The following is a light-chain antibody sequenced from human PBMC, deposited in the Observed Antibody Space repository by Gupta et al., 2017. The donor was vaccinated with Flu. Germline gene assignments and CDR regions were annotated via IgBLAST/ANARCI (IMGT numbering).Light chain of an antibody. CDR1: NLERKS. V-gene: IGLV3-21*02. CDR3: QVWDSISDHWV. J-gene: IGLJ3*02. Sequence: SYGLTQPPSVSVAPGQTAKITCGGNNLERKSVHWYQQKPGQAPVLVVYDDSDRPSGIPERFSGSNSVNTAALTISRVEAGDEADYYCQVWDSISDHWVFGGGTRLTVL. CDR2: DDS.